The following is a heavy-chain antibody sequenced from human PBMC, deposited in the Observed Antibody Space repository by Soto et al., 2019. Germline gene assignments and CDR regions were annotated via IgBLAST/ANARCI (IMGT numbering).Heavy chain of an antibody. CDR3: ARAYYDFWSGAYYYYMDV. D-gene: IGHD3-3*01. CDR2: IYNSGST. Sequence: SETLSLTCTVSGDSISSSYWSWIRQPPGKGLEWIGYIYNSGSTNYNPSLKSRVNISGDTSKNQFSLKLSSVTAANKAEYYCARAYYDFWSGAYYYYMDVWGKGTTVTVSS. CDR1: GDSISSSY. V-gene: IGHV4-59*01. J-gene: IGHJ6*03.